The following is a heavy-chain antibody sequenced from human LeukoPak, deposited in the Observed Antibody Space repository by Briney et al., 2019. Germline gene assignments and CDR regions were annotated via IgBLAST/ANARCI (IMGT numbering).Heavy chain of an antibody. CDR1: GFTFSVYG. D-gene: IGHD6-19*01. Sequence: PGGSLRLSCAASGFTFSVYGMNRVRQAPGKGLEWVSYISNSGSTVTYADSVKGRFTISRDNAKNSLYLQMSSLRVEDAAVYYCARVKWSSAWSGYWGQGVLVTVSS. CDR3: ARVKWSSAWSGY. V-gene: IGHV3-48*01. CDR2: ISNSGSTV. J-gene: IGHJ4*02.